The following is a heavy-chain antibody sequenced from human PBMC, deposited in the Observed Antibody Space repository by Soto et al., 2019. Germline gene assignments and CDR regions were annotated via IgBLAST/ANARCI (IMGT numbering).Heavy chain of an antibody. Sequence: QVQLQESGPGLVKSSETMSLTCTASGVSISSRYWNWIRQPPGKGLEWIGHIYNGESTNYNPALQCLVTIRVDTAKTHFYLRLGYVSAADTAVYYCAKTHGWPGFAYWGQGNLVNVSS. CDR3: AKTHGWPGFAY. D-gene: IGHD6-19*01. CDR1: GVSISSRY. J-gene: IGHJ4*02. V-gene: IGHV4-4*09. CDR2: IYNGEST.